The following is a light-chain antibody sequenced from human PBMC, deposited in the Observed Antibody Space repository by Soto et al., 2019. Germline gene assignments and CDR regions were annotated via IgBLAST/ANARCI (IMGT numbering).Light chain of an antibody. CDR1: QDVTTN. V-gene: IGKV3-15*01. J-gene: IGKJ4*01. Sequence: EISMTQFPAILSASPGGGATLSCRAAQDVTTNFAWYQLRRGQPPRILIYDISTRATGVPARLSGSGSGTEFTLTISGMQSEDFAVYYCEQYDKSITFGGGTKVDIK. CDR3: EQYDKSIT. CDR2: DIS.